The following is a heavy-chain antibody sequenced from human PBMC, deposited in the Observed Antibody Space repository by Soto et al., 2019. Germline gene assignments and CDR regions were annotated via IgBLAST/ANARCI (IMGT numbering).Heavy chain of an antibody. CDR1: GFTLTSYA. D-gene: IGHD2-2*02. CDR3: ARDPRSCSSNSCYTWYYYYGLDV. V-gene: IGHV3-23*01. J-gene: IGHJ6*04. Sequence: EVQLLESGGDLVQPGGSLRISCAASGFTLTSYAMTWVRQAPRKGLEWVSAVSGSGGSTYYADSVKGRFTISRDISKNTLYLQMNSLRGEDTPLYYCARDPRSCSSNSCYTWYYYYGLDVWGKGTTV. CDR2: VSGSGGST.